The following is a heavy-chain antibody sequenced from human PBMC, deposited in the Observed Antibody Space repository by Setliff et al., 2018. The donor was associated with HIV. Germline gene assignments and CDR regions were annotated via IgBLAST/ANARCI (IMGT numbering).Heavy chain of an antibody. D-gene: IGHD3-10*01. CDR2: IYTSGIT. V-gene: IGHV4-4*08. CDR1: GGSISNYY. CDR3: ARDRRGYYYGSGSCYMDV. J-gene: IGHJ6*03. Sequence: SETLSLTCTVSGGSISNYYWSWIRQPPGKGLEWIGYIYTSGITDYNPSLKSRVTISGDTSENQFSLKLSSVTAADTAVYYCARDRRGYYYGSGSCYMDVWGTGTTVTVSS.